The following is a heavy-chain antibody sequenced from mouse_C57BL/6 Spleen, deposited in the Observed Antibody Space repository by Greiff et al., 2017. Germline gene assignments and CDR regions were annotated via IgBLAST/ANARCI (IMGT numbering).Heavy chain of an antibody. J-gene: IGHJ1*03. CDR2: IYPGDGDT. CDR3: ARSNELLGYFDV. CDR1: GYAFSSSW. V-gene: IGHV1-82*01. D-gene: IGHD1-1*01. Sequence: QVQLQQSGPELVKPGASVKISCKASGYAFSSSWMNWVKQRPGKGLEWIGRIYPGDGDTNYNGKFKGKATLTADKSSSTAYMQLSSLTSEDSAVYFCARSNELLGYFDVWGTGTTVTVSS.